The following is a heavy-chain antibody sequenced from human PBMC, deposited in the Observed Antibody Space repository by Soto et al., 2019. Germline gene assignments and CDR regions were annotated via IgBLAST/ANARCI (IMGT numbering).Heavy chain of an antibody. CDR1: GVTVNSNY. Sequence: GAMKLSCAASGVTVNSNYMNWVRQAPGKGLEWVSVIYSGGSTYYADSVKGRFSISRDNSKNTLYLQMNSLRAEDTAVYYCGKFLWLENWAKGTLVPVSP. CDR2: IYSGGST. V-gene: IGHV3-53*01. D-gene: IGHD3-10*01. CDR3: GKFLWLEN. J-gene: IGHJ4*02.